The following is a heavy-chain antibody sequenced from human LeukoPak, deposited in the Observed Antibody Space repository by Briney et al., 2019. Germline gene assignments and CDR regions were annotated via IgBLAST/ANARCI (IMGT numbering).Heavy chain of an antibody. CDR1: GYTFTGYY. Sequence: EASVNVSCTASGYTFTGYYMHWVRQAPGQGLEWMGWINPNSGGTNYAQKFQGWVTMTRDTSISTAYMELSRLRSDDTAVYYCARALTRDDPPGWFDPWGQGTLVTVSS. CDR2: INPNSGGT. J-gene: IGHJ5*02. V-gene: IGHV1-2*04. D-gene: IGHD2-21*01. CDR3: ARALTRDDPPGWFDP.